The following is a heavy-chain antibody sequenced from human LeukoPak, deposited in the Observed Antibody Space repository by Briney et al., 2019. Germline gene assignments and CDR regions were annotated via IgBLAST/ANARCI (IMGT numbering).Heavy chain of an antibody. CDR3: ARAPIVATIPDY. J-gene: IGHJ4*02. V-gene: IGHV1-2*02. CDR1: GYTFTGYY. Sequence: GASVKVSCKASGYTFTGYYMHWVRQAPGPGLEWMGWINPNSGGTNYAQKFQGRVTMTRDTAISTAYMELSRLRSDDTAVYYCARAPIVATIPDYWGQGTLVTVSP. CDR2: INPNSGGT. D-gene: IGHD5-12*01.